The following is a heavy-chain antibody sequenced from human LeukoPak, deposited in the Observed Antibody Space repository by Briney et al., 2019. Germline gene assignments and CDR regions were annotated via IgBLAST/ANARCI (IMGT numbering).Heavy chain of an antibody. V-gene: IGHV3-7*03. Sequence: TGGSLRLSCAASGFTFSSYWMSWVRQAPGKGLEWVANIKQDGSEKYYVDSVKGRFTISRDNAKNSLYLQMNSLRAEDTAVYYCARVVAGPYYYYGMDVWGQGTTVTVSS. CDR1: GFTFSSYW. CDR3: ARVVAGPYYYYGMDV. CDR2: IKQDGSEK. J-gene: IGHJ6*02. D-gene: IGHD6-19*01.